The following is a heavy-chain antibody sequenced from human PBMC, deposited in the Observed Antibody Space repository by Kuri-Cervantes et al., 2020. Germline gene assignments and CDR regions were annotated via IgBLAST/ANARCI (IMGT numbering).Heavy chain of an antibody. Sequence: ASVKVPCKASGYTFTSYDINWVRQATGQGLEWMGWMNPNSGNTGYAQKFQGRVTMTRNTSISTAYMELSSLRSDDTAVYYCARLVTHYYYMDVWGKGTTVTVSS. CDR3: ARLVTHYYYMDV. D-gene: IGHD4-23*01. V-gene: IGHV1-8*02. J-gene: IGHJ6*03. CDR2: MNPNSGNT. CDR1: GYTFTSYD.